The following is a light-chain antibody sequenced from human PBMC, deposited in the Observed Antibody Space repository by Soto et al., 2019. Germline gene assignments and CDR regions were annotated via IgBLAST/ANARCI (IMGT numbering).Light chain of an antibody. V-gene: IGKV1-39*01. CDR2: TAS. Sequence: DIQLTQSPSFLSASVGDRVTTTCRASQGISNYLAWYQQKPGKAPKLLIYTASTLQSGVPSRFSGSGSGTDFTLTISSLQPEDFATYYCQESYSTPLWTFGQGTKVDI. J-gene: IGKJ1*01. CDR3: QESYSTPLWT. CDR1: QGISNY.